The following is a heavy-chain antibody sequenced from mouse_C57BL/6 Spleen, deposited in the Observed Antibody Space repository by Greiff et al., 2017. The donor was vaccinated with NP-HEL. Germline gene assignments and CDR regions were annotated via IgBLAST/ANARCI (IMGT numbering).Heavy chain of an antibody. V-gene: IGHV14-4*01. CDR3: TSLESAGFAY. D-gene: IGHD6-2*01. CDR2: IDPENGDT. CDR1: GFNIKDDY. J-gene: IGHJ3*01. Sequence: EVQLQESGAELVRPGASVKLSCTASGFNIKDDYMHWVKQRPEQGLEWIGWIDPENGDTEYASKFQGKATITADTSSNTAYLQLSSLTSEDTAVYYCTSLESAGFAYWGQGTLVTVSA.